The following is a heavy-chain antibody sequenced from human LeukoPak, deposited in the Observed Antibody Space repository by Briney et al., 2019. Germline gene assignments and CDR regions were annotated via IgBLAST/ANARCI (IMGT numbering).Heavy chain of an antibody. CDR3: ARTVVTLDWYFDL. CDR2: FYTSGTT. J-gene: IGHJ2*01. V-gene: IGHV4-4*07. D-gene: IGHD4-23*01. Sequence: SETLSLTCTVSGGSISSYSWNWIRQPAGKGLEWIGRFYTSGTTNYNPSLKSRVTMSIDTSKNQVSLKMRSVTAADTAVYYCARTVVTLDWYFDLWGRGTLSVSPQ. CDR1: GGSISSYS.